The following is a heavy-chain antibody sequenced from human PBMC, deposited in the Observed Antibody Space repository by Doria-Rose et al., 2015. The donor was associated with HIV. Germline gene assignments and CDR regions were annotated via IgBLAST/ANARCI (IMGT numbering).Heavy chain of an antibody. CDR1: GVSLSSPGMG. J-gene: IGHJ4*02. D-gene: IGHD6-13*01. CDR3: ARIKSSRWYHKYYFDF. V-gene: IGHV2-26*01. Sequence: ESGPVLVKPTETLTLTCTVSGVSLSSPGMGVSWIRQPPGKALEWLANIFSDDERSYNTSLKSRLTISRGTSKRQVVLTMTDMDPVGTATYYCARIKSSRWYHKYYFDFWGQGTLSSSPQ. CDR2: IFSDDER.